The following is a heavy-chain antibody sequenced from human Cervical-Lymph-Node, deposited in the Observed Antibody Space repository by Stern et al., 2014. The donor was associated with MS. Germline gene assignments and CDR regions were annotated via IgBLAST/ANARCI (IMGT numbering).Heavy chain of an antibody. CDR3: VTYLVAAIP. D-gene: IGHD6-25*01. CDR2: ISSNGGFT. V-gene: IGHV3-64D*06. J-gene: IGHJ5*02. Sequence: EVQLVESGGDLVQPGGSLRLSCSASGFTFSTYAMPWVRQAPGKGLEYVSVISSNGGFTYYADSVKGRFTISRDNSKNALYLQMSSLRAEDTAIYYCVTYLVAAIPWGLGTLVTVSS. CDR1: GFTFSTYA.